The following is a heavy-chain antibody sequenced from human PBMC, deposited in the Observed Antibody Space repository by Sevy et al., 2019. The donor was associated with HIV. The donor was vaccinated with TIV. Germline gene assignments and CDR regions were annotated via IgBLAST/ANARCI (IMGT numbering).Heavy chain of an antibody. CDR1: GFTFSNAW. Sequence: GGSLRLSCAASGFTFSNAWMSWVRQAPGKGLEWVGRIKSKTDGGTTDYAAPVKGGFTISRDDSKNTLYLQMNSLKTEDTAVYYCSTSYYYDSSGYFRPYYFDYWGQGTLVTVSS. CDR2: IKSKTDGGTT. J-gene: IGHJ4*02. CDR3: STSYYYDSSGYFRPYYFDY. V-gene: IGHV3-15*01. D-gene: IGHD3-22*01.